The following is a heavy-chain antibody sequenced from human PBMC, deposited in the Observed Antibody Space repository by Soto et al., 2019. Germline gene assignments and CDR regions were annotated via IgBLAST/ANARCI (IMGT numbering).Heavy chain of an antibody. CDR2: MYPMSGTA. Sequence: SVKVSCKASGDTFTFYTISWFRQAPGQGLEWMGRMYPMSGTANYAETFEGRVTMTADTSTSTAYMELRSLRSDDTAVYYCARAYYYDSSGYYYVNNWFDPWGQGTLVTVSS. J-gene: IGHJ5*02. D-gene: IGHD3-22*01. CDR1: GDTFTFYT. CDR3: ARAYYYDSSGYYYVNNWFDP. V-gene: IGHV1-69*08.